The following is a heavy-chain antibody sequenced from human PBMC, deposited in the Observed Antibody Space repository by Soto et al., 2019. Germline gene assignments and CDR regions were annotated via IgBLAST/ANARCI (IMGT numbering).Heavy chain of an antibody. Sequence: SETLSLTCTISGGSVSVYYWSWIRQSTGQGLEWIGYIYASGRPYYNPSLRSRVTISADTPKNQSSLKLTSPTAAGTAVYYGARGVGSSPPQYWGRAILVTVS. V-gene: IGHV4-59*02. D-gene: IGHD1-26*01. CDR3: ARGVGSSPPQY. CDR2: IYASGRP. CDR1: GGSVSVYY. J-gene: IGHJ4*02.